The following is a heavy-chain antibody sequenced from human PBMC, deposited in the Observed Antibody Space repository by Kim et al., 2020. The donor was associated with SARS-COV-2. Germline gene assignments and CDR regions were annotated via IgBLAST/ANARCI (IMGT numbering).Heavy chain of an antibody. V-gene: IGHV3-23*01. D-gene: IGHD3-10*01. Sequence: IKYEDSVKGRFTISRNNSNNTVYLQMSSLRAEDTAVYYCAKETYGSGRIDHWGQGTLVTVSS. J-gene: IGHJ4*02. CDR2: I. CDR3: AKETYGSGRIDH.